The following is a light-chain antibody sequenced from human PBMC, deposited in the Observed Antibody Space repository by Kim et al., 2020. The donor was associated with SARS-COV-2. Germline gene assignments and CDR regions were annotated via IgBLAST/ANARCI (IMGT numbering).Light chain of an antibody. CDR2: EVS. Sequence: QSALTQPASVSGSPGQSITISCTGTSSDVGSYNLVSWYQQHPGKAPKLMIYEVSKRPSGVSNRFSGSKSGNTASLTISVLQAEDEADYYCCSYAGSSTSVVFGGGTQLTVL. V-gene: IGLV2-23*02. J-gene: IGLJ2*01. CDR3: CSYAGSSTSVV. CDR1: SSDVGSYNL.